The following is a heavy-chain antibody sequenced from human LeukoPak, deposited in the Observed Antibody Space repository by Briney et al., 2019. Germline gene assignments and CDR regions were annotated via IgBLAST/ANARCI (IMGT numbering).Heavy chain of an antibody. CDR3: ARYYYGSGSHPGMDV. D-gene: IGHD3-10*01. J-gene: IGHJ6*03. CDR1: GYTFTSYA. V-gene: IGHV1-3*01. Sequence: ASVKVSCKASGYTFTSYAMHWVRQAPGQRLEWMGWINAGNGNTKYSQKFQGRVTITRDTSASTAYMELSSLRSEDTAVYYCARYYYGSGSHPGMDVWGKGTTVTVSS. CDR2: INAGNGNT.